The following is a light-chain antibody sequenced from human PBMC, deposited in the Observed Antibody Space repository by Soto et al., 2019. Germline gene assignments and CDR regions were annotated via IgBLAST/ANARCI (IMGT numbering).Light chain of an antibody. J-gene: IGKJ1*01. V-gene: IGKV3-20*01. CDR2: DGS. CDR1: QSVSSRQ. Sequence: EIVLTQSPGTVSFSPGERATLACRASQSVSSRQVAWYHHRAGQAPRLLIYDGSTRATGIPDRFSGSGSGTDFTLTISRLEPEDFGVYFCQQYGTSPSWTFGQGTKVDIK. CDR3: QQYGTSPSWT.